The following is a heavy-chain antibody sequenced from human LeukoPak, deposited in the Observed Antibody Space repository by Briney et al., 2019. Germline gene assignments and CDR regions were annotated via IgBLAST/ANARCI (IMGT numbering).Heavy chain of an antibody. J-gene: IGHJ4*02. Sequence: PGGSLRLSCAASGFTFSSYGMHWVRQAPGKGLEWVAIIWYDGSNKYYVDSVKGRFTISRDNSKNTLYLQMNSLRAEDTAVYYCARPFDYWGQGTLVTVSS. CDR2: IWYDGSNK. CDR1: GFTFSSYG. V-gene: IGHV3-33*01. CDR3: ARPFDY.